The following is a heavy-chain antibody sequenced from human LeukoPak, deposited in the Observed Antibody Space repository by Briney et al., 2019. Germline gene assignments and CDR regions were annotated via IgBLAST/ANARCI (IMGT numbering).Heavy chain of an antibody. J-gene: IGHJ1*01. CDR3: ARDYRLLWFGEPRSAEYFQH. D-gene: IGHD3-10*01. CDR2: ISSSGSTI. V-gene: IGHV3-11*01. Sequence: GGSLRLSCAASGFTFSDYYMSWIRQAPGKGLEWVSYISSSGSTIYYADSVKGRFTISRDNAKNSLYLQMNSLRAEDTAVYYCARDYRLLWFGEPRSAEYFQHWGQGTLVTVSS. CDR1: GFTFSDYY.